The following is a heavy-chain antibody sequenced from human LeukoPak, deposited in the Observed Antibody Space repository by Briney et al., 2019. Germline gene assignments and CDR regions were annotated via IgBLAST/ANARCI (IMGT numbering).Heavy chain of an antibody. Sequence: SETLSLTCTVSGGSISSYYWSWIRQPPGKGLEWIGYIYYSGSTNYNPSLKSRVTISVDTSKNQFSLKLSSVTAADTAVYYCARATWGYYYYMDVWGKGTTVTVSS. CDR3: ARATWGYYYYMDV. V-gene: IGHV4-59*01. CDR2: IYYSGST. J-gene: IGHJ6*03. D-gene: IGHD1-26*01. CDR1: GGSISSYY.